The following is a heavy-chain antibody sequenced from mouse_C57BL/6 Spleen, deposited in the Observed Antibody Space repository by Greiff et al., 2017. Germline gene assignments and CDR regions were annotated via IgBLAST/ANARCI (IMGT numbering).Heavy chain of an antibody. Sequence: VQLQQPGAELVRPGTSVKLSCKASGYTFTSYWMHWVKQRPGQGLEWIGVIDPSDSYTNYNQKFKGKATLTVDTSSSIAFMQLSSLSSEDSAVYYCARRIYYGYDGDLYAMDYWGQGTSVTVSS. D-gene: IGHD2-2*01. CDR3: ARRIYYGYDGDLYAMDY. V-gene: IGHV1-59*01. J-gene: IGHJ4*01. CDR1: GYTFTSYW. CDR2: IDPSDSYT.